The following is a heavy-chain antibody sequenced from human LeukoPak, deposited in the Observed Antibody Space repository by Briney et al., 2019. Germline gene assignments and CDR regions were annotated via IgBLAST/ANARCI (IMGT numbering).Heavy chain of an antibody. CDR3: AKDQGIVGPYAFDI. CDR1: GFTFSSYG. V-gene: IGHV3-30*18. J-gene: IGHJ3*02. D-gene: IGHD1-26*01. CDR2: ISYDGSNK. Sequence: GGSLRLSCAASGFTFSSYGMHWVRQAPGKGLEWVAVISYDGSNKYYADSVKGRFTISRDNSKNTLYLQMNSLRAEDTAVYYCAKDQGIVGPYAFDIWGQGTMVTVSS.